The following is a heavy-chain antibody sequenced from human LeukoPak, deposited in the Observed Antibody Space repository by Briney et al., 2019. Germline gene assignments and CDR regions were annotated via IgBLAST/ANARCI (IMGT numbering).Heavy chain of an antibody. V-gene: IGHV1-69*13. CDR2: IIPIFGTA. J-gene: IGHJ2*01. D-gene: IGHD7-27*01. CDR3: AILTGEGHFDL. CDR1: GGTFSSYA. Sequence: ASVKVSCKASGGTFSSYAISWVRQAPGQGLEWMGGIIPIFGTANYAQKFQGRVTITAGESTSTAYMELSSLRSEDTAVYYCAILTGEGHFDLWGRGTLVTVSS.